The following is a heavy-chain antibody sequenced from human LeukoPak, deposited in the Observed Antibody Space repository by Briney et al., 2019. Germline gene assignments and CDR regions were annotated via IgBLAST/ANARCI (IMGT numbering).Heavy chain of an antibody. CDR3: AAHADY. CDR1: GFTFSSYS. CDR2: ISYDGNIK. V-gene: IGHV3-30*01. Sequence: GGSLRLSCAASGFTFSSYSIHWVRQAPGKGLEGVAVISYDGNIKYYADSVKGRFTISRDNSKHTLYLQMNSLRAEDTAVYYCAAHADYWGQGTLVTVSS. J-gene: IGHJ4*02.